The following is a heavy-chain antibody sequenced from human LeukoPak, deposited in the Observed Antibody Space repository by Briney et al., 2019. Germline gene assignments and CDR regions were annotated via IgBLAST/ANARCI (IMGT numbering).Heavy chain of an antibody. D-gene: IGHD3-16*01. CDR3: ARRGDSDY. Sequence: GGSLRLSCAASGFTFSSYSMNWVRQAPGKGLEWVALISYDGSDKYYADSVKGRFTISRDNSKNTVYLQMNSLRAEDTAVYYCARRGDSDYWGQGTLVTVSS. J-gene: IGHJ4*02. CDR2: ISYDGSDK. CDR1: GFTFSSYS. V-gene: IGHV3-30*03.